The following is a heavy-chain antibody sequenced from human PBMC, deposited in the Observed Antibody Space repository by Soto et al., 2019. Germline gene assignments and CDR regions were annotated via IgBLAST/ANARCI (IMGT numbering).Heavy chain of an antibody. CDR3: AREISLSAGSYFDY. J-gene: IGHJ4*02. CDR1: GFTFNTYN. CDR2: ISSSSYTI. V-gene: IGHV3-48*02. Sequence: GGSLRLSCTASGFTFNTYNMNWVRQAPGKGLEWVSYISSSSYTIKYADSVEGRFTVSRDNGKKSLYLQMNSLRDEDTAVYFCAREISLSAGSYFDYWGQGTLVTSPQ. D-gene: IGHD3-10*01.